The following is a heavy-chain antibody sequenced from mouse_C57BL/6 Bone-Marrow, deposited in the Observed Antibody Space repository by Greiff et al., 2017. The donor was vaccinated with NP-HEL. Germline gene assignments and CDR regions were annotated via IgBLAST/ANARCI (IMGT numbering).Heavy chain of an antibody. D-gene: IGHD2-5*01. J-gene: IGHJ4*01. Sequence: VQRVESGPGLVQPSQSLSITCTVSGFSLTSYGVHWVRQSPGKGLEWLGVIWSGGSTDYNAAFISRLSISKDNSKSQVFFKMNSLQADDTAIYYCARNPTIVTHYYAMDYWGQGTSVTVSS. CDR1: GFSLTSYG. CDR3: ARNPTIVTHYYAMDY. CDR2: IWSGGST. V-gene: IGHV2-2*01.